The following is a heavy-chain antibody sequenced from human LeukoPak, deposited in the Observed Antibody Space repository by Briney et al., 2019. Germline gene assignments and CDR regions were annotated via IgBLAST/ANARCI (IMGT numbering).Heavy chain of an antibody. J-gene: IGHJ4*02. CDR3: AGARLLDY. CDR1: GFTFRSYD. V-gene: IGHV3-13*01. D-gene: IGHD3-22*01. Sequence: GGSLRLSCAASGFTFRSYDMHWVRQATGKGLEWVSTIGSAGDTYYSGSVKGRFTISRENAKNSLYLQMNGLRAGDTAVYYCAGARLLDYWGQGTLVTVSS. CDR2: IGSAGDT.